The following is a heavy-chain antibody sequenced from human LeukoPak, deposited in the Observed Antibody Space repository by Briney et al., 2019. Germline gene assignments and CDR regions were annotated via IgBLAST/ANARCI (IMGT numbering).Heavy chain of an antibody. CDR2: MNPNSGAT. D-gene: IGHD6-19*01. J-gene: IGHJ4*02. V-gene: IGHV1-2*02. Sequence: ASVKVSCKASGYTFTDYWIHWVRQAPGQGPEWMGWMNPNSGATNYAQKFQGRVTMTRDTSISTAHMELSSLRSDDTAVYYCARGSSAWYHDYWGQGTLVTVSS. CDR3: ARGSSAWYHDY. CDR1: GYTFTDYW.